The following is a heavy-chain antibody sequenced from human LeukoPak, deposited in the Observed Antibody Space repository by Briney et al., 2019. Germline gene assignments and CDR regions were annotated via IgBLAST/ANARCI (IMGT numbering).Heavy chain of an antibody. Sequence: GGSLRLSCAASGFTVSSNYISWVRQAPGKGLEWVSVLYSGGGTYYADSVKGRFTISRDNSKNTVYLQMNSLRAEDTAVYYCARGEAAAAGTRFDPWGQGTLVTVSS. D-gene: IGHD6-13*01. CDR3: ARGEAAAAGTRFDP. J-gene: IGHJ5*02. CDR2: LYSGGGT. CDR1: GFTVSSNY. V-gene: IGHV3-53*01.